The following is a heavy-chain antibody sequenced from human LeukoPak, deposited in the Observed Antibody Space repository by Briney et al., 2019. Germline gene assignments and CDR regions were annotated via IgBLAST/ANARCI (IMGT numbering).Heavy chain of an antibody. CDR3: ARVGVAYYYGSGSYFFDY. Sequence: GGSLRLSCAASGFTFSSYGMHWVRQAPGKGLEWVAFIRYDGSNKYYADSVKGRFTISRDNAKNSLYLQMNSLRAEDTAVYYCARVGVAYYYGSGSYFFDYWGQGTLVTVSS. D-gene: IGHD3-10*01. CDR1: GFTFSSYG. J-gene: IGHJ4*02. CDR2: IRYDGSNK. V-gene: IGHV3-30*02.